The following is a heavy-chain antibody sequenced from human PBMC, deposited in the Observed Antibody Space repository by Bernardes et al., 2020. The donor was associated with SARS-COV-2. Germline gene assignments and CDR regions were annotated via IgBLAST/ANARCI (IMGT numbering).Heavy chain of an antibody. CDR2: MNPNSGNT. V-gene: IGHV1-8*01. CDR1: GYTFTSYD. CDR3: ARAPAYDFWSGAPYGFDY. Sequence: ASVKVSCKASGYTFTSYDINWVRQATGQGLEWMGWMNPNSGNTGYAQKFQGRVTMTRNTSISTAYMELSSLRSEDTAVYYCARAPAYDFWSGAPYGFDYWGQGSLVTVSS. D-gene: IGHD3-3*01. J-gene: IGHJ4*02.